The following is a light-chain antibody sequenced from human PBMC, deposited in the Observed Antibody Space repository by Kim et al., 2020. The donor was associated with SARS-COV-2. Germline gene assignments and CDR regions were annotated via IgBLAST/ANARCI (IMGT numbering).Light chain of an antibody. CDR2: EAS. V-gene: IGKV1-5*03. J-gene: IGKJ1*01. Sequence: SASVGDRVTITCRASQSISGLLAWYQQKPGKAPKLLIDEASTLKTGVPSRFSDSGSGTEFTLTISSLQADDFATYYCQQYRSYVWTFGQGTKLEIK. CDR1: QSISGL. CDR3: QQYRSYVWT.